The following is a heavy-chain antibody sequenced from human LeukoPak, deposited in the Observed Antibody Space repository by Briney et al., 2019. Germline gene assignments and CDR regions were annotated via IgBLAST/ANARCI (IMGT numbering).Heavy chain of an antibody. CDR2: VRGSGTDT. CDR3: AKTSRTNSAYDSPFDY. Sequence: LAGGSLRLSCAASGFTFSTYAMSGVRQAPGKGLEWVSAVRGSGTDTYYADSVKGRFTISRDNSKNTLYLQLNSLRAEDTAIYYCAKTSRTNSAYDSPFDYWGQGTLVTVSS. J-gene: IGHJ4*02. V-gene: IGHV3-23*01. D-gene: IGHD5-12*01. CDR1: GFTFSTYA.